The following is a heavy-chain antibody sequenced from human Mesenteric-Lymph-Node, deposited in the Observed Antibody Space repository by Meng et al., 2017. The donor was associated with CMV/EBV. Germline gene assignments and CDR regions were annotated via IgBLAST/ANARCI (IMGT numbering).Heavy chain of an antibody. D-gene: IGHD2-2*01. Sequence: ASGYTFTSYYMHWGRQAPGQGLEWMGIINPSGGSTSYAQKFQGRVTMTRDTSTSTVYMELSSLRSEDTAVYYCARARGVVPAAPTTYWGQGTLVTVSS. CDR2: INPSGGST. CDR1: GYTFTSYY. CDR3: ARARGVVPAAPTTY. J-gene: IGHJ4*02. V-gene: IGHV1-46*01.